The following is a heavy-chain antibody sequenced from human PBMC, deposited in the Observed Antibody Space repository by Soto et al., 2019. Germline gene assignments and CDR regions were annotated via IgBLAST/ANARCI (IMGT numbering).Heavy chain of an antibody. CDR2: INPGDSET. CDR1: GYSFTSYW. CDR3: PRHATYYDILSGYYFEY. Sequence: GESLKISCKGSGYSFTSYWIAWVRQMPGKGLEGMAIINPGDSETKYSPSFQGQVTISADKSINTAFLQWGSLKASDTAMYHCPRHATYYDILSGYYFEYWGQGTQVTVSS. J-gene: IGHJ4*02. D-gene: IGHD3-9*01. V-gene: IGHV5-51*01.